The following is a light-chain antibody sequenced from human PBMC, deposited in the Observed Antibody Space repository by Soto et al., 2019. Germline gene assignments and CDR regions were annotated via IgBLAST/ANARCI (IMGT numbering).Light chain of an antibody. CDR2: KVS. Sequence: DVVLTQSPLSLPVTLGQPASISCRSSQRLVHNDGNTYLNWFHQRPGQSPRRLIHKVSNRDSGVPDRFSGSGSDTDFTLSISRVEADDVGVFYCMQGISFTFGQGTKVDIK. CDR3: MQGISFT. CDR1: QRLVHNDGNTY. J-gene: IGKJ1*01. V-gene: IGKV2-30*02.